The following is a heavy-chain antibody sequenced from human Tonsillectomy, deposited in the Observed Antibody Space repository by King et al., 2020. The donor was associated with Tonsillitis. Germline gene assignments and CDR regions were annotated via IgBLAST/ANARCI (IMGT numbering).Heavy chain of an antibody. Sequence: DVQLVESGGGLVQPGGSLRLSCAASGFTVSSNYMSWVRQAPGKGLEWVSVIYSGGSTFYADSVKGRFTISRHSSKNTLSLQMTSLRAEDTAVYYCARAGFDCSSTSCYSYYYYMDVWGKGTTVTVSS. J-gene: IGHJ6*03. CDR1: GFTVSSNY. CDR2: IYSGGST. V-gene: IGHV3-53*04. D-gene: IGHD2-2*01. CDR3: ARAGFDCSSTSCYSYYYYMDV.